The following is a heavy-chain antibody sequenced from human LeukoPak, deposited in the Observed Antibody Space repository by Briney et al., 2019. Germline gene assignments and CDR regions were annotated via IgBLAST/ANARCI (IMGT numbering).Heavy chain of an antibody. V-gene: IGHV3-30*04. D-gene: IGHD4-23*01. CDR3: VKRVGSNSGPFDY. CDR1: GFTFSSYA. Sequence: PGGSLRLSCAASGFTFSSYAMHWVRQAPGKGLEWVAVISYDGSNKYYADSVKGRFTISRDNSKNTLYLQMNSLRAEDTAVYYCVKRVGSNSGPFDYWGQGALVTVSS. J-gene: IGHJ4*02. CDR2: ISYDGSNK.